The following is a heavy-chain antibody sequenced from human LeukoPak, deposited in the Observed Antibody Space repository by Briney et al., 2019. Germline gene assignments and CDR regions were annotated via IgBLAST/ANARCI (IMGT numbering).Heavy chain of an antibody. V-gene: IGHV3-21*01. CDR3: ARGQGGSSASYFDY. CDR1: GFTFSSYS. J-gene: IGHJ4*02. D-gene: IGHD1-26*01. Sequence: GGSLRLSCAASGFTFSSYSLNWVRQAPGKGLEWVSSISSSSSYIYYADSVKGRFTISRDNAKNSLYLQMNSLRAEDTAVYYCARGQGGSSASYFDYWGQGTLVTVSS. CDR2: ISSSSSYI.